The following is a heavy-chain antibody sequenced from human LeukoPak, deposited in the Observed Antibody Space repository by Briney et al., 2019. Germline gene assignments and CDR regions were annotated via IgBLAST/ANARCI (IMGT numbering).Heavy chain of an antibody. CDR1: GFTFSSYA. J-gene: IGHJ3*02. CDR3: AKDYYYDSSGYRDAFDI. CDR2: ISGIGGST. V-gene: IGHV3-23*01. Sequence: GGSLRLSCAASGFTFSSYAMSWVRQAPGKGLEWVSVISGIGGSTYYADSVKGRFTISRDNSKNTLYVQMNSLRAEDTAVYYCAKDYYYDSSGYRDAFDIWGQGTMVTVSS. D-gene: IGHD3-22*01.